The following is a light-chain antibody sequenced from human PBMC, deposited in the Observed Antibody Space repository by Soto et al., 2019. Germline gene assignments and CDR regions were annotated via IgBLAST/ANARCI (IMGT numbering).Light chain of an antibody. CDR2: QVT. CDR1: SSDVGNYNF. J-gene: IGLJ2*01. CDR3: TSYTAFSTDIL. V-gene: IGLV2-14*01. Sequence: QSVLTQPASVSGSPGQSITISCTGTSSDVGNYNFVSWYQHHAGTAPKLIIYQVTNRPSGVSDRFSGSKSGDTASLTISGLQAEDGADYYCTSYTAFSTDILFGGGTKVT.